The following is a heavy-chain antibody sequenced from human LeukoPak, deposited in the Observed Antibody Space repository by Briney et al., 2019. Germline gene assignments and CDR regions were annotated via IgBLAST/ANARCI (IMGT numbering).Heavy chain of an antibody. CDR1: GFTFSSYE. CDR3: ARESGWFGELPFS. Sequence: GGSLRLSCAASGFTFSSYEMNWVRQAPGKGLEWVSYISSSGSTIYYADSVKGRFTISRDNAKNPLYLQMNSLRAEDTAVYYCARESGWFGELPFSWGQGTLVTVSS. V-gene: IGHV3-48*03. J-gene: IGHJ5*02. D-gene: IGHD3-10*01. CDR2: ISSSGSTI.